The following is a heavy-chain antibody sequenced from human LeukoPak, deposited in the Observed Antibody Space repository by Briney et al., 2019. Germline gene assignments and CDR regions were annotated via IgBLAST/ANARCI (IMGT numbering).Heavy chain of an antibody. V-gene: IGHV4-59*01. Sequence: PSETLSLTCAVYGGSFSGYYWSWIRQPPGKRLEWIGYIYYSGSTNYNPSLKSRVTISVDTSKNQFSLKLSSVTAADTAVYYCASVDTFDSYGYVGRWGAFDIWGQGTMVTVSS. CDR3: ASVDTFDSYGYVGRWGAFDI. D-gene: IGHD5-18*01. CDR1: GGSFSGYY. CDR2: IYYSGST. J-gene: IGHJ3*02.